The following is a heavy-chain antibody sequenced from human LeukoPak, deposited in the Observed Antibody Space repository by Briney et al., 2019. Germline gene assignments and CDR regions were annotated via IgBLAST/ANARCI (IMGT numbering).Heavy chain of an antibody. V-gene: IGHV3-21*01. CDR1: GFTFSSYS. J-gene: IGHJ2*01. CDR3: ARDNDYWYFDL. D-gene: IGHD2-8*01. CDR2: ISSSSSYI. Sequence: GGCLRLSCAASGFTFSSYSMNWVHQAPGKGLEWVSSISSSSSYIYYADSVKGRFTISRDNAKNSLYLQMNSLRAEDTAVYYCARDNDYWYFDLWGRGTLVTVSS.